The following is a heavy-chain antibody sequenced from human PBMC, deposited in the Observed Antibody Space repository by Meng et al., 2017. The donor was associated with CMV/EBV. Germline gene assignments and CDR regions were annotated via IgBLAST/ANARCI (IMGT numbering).Heavy chain of an antibody. CDR1: GYTFTSYG. Sequence: ASVKVSCKASGYTFTSYGISWVRQAPGQGLEWMGWISAYNGNTHYAQKLQGRVTMTTDTSTSTAYMELRSLRSDDTAVYYCARDRRWARYDSSDSRLTPRLLFEFGYWGQGTLVTVSS. V-gene: IGHV1-18*01. CDR2: ISAYNGNT. J-gene: IGHJ4*02. CDR3: ARDRRWARYDSSDSRLTPRLLFEFGY. D-gene: IGHD3-22*01.